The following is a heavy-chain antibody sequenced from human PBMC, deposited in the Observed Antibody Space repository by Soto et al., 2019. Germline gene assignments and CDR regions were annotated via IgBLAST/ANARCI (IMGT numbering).Heavy chain of an antibody. CDR1: GGSISSGIYY. Sequence: KSSETLSLTCTVSGGSISSGIYYWSWIRQNPGKGLEWIGHIYYSGSTYYNPSLKSRVSISVDTSKNQFSLKLTSVTDADTAVYYCARVARGRVVGATPPCFDYWGQGTLVTVSS. V-gene: IGHV4-31*03. CDR3: ARVARGRVVGATPPCFDY. D-gene: IGHD1-26*01. J-gene: IGHJ4*02. CDR2: IYYSGST.